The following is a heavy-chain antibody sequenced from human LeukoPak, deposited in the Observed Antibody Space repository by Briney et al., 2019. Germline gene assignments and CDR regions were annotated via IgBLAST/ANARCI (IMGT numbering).Heavy chain of an antibody. V-gene: IGHV3-23*01. J-gene: IGHJ4*02. CDR3: AKGIAAAEGFDY. CDR1: GFTFSSYA. Sequence: GGSLRLSCAASGFTFSSYAMSWVRQAPGKGLEWVSAISGSGGSTYYADSVKGRFTISRDNFKNTLYLQMNSLRAEDTAVYYCAKGIAAAEGFDYWGQGTLVTVSS. CDR2: ISGSGGST. D-gene: IGHD6-13*01.